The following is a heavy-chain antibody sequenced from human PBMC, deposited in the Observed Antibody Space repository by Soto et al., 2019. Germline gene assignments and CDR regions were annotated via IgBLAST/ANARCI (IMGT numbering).Heavy chain of an antibody. CDR3: AKGNWGSPFDY. Sequence: EVQLVESGGGLVKPGGSLRLSCAASGFTFNDYTMHWVRQAPGKGLEWVSGVTWNSGTIDYGDSVKGRFTISRDNAKNSLYQQMNSLRGEDTAFYDCAKGNWGSPFDYWGQGTLVTVSS. D-gene: IGHD7-27*01. CDR2: VTWNSGTI. J-gene: IGHJ4*02. V-gene: IGHV3-9*01. CDR1: GFTFNDYT.